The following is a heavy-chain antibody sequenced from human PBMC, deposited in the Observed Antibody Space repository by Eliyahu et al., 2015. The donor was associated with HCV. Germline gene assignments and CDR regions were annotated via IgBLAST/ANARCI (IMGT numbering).Heavy chain of an antibody. V-gene: IGHV3-15*01. J-gene: IGHJ4*02. CDR1: GFTFXNAW. D-gene: IGHD5-24*01. CDR2: IKSKTDGGTT. CDR3: TTGRRDGYKFDY. Sequence: EVQLVESGGGLVKPGGSLRLSCAASGFTFXNAWMSWVRQAPGKGLGWVGRIKSKTDGGTTDYAAPVKGRFTISRDDSKNTLYLQMNSLKTEDTAVYYCTTGRRDGYKFDYWGQGTLVTVSS.